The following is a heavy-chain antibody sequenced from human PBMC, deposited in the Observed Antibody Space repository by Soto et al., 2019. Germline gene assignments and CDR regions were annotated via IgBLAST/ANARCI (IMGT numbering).Heavy chain of an antibody. J-gene: IGHJ4*02. CDR1: GGSVSSGSYY. CDR3: ARERMTTVTYFDY. V-gene: IGHV4-61*01. D-gene: IGHD4-4*01. Sequence: QVQLQESGPGLVKPSETLSLTCTVSGGSVSSGSYYWSWIRQPPGKGLEWIGYIYYSGSTNYNPSLKSRVTISVDTSKNQCSLKLSSVTAADTAVYYCARERMTTVTYFDYWGQGTLVTVSS. CDR2: IYYSGST.